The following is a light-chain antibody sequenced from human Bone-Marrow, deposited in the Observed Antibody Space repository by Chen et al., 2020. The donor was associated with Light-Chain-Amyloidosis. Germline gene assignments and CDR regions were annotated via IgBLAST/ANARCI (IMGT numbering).Light chain of an antibody. Sequence: EIVLTQSPATLSLSPGERATLSCRASQSVSSYLAWYQQKPGQAPRLLIYDASNRATCIPARFSGSGSGTDFTLTISSLEPEDFAVYYCQQRSNWSLTFGQGTRLEIK. V-gene: IGKV3-11*01. CDR2: DAS. CDR1: QSVSSY. J-gene: IGKJ5*01. CDR3: QQRSNWSLT.